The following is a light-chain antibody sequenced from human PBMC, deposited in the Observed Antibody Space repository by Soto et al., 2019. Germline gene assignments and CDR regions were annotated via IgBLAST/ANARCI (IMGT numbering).Light chain of an antibody. CDR3: QQYRSYVT. CDR2: XAS. CDR1: QSIXSW. V-gene: IGKV1-5*01. J-gene: IGKJ2*01. Sequence: TQSASSLSASEGDRDTITCRASQSIXSWLAWYQWKPGKAPKVLSSXASSLESGVPSRFSGSGCGTEFTITISSLQPDYVATYYCQQYRSYVTFGQGTKVDI.